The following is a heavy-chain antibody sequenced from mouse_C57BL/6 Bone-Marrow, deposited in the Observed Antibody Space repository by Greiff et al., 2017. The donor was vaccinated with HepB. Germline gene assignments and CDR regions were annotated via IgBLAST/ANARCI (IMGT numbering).Heavy chain of an antibody. CDR1: GYAFTNYL. V-gene: IGHV1-54*01. J-gene: IGHJ3*01. CDR2: INPGSGGT. CDR3: ARDLYHPIFFAY. Sequence: VQGVESGAELVRPGTSVKVSCKASGYAFTNYLIEWVKQRPGQGLEWIGVINPGSGGTNYNEKFKGKATLTADKSSSTAYMQLSSLTSEDSAVYFCARDLYHPIFFAYWGQGTLVTVSA. D-gene: IGHD1-1*01.